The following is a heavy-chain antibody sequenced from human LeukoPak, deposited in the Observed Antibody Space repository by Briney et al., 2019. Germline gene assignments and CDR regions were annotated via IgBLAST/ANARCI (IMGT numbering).Heavy chain of an antibody. CDR3: ARNALRLGELSSFDY. J-gene: IGHJ4*02. Sequence: SVKVSCKASGGTFSSYAISWVRQAPGQGLEWMGGIIPIFGTANYAQKFQGRVTITADKSTSTAYMELSSLRSEDTAVYYCARNALRLGELSSFDYWGQGTLVTVSS. CDR2: IIPIFGTA. D-gene: IGHD3-16*02. CDR1: GGTFSSYA. V-gene: IGHV1-69*06.